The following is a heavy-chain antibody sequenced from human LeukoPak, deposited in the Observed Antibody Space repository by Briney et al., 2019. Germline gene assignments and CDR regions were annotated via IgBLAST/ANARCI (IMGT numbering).Heavy chain of an antibody. CDR1: GGSISSYY. CDR3: ARVVTLFDYYYYMGV. Sequence: SETLSLTCTVSGGSISSYYWSWIRQPPGKGLEGIGYIYYSGSTNYNPSLKSRVTISVDTSKDQFSLKLSSVTAADTAVYYCARVVTLFDYYYYMGVWGKGTTVTVSS. V-gene: IGHV4-59*01. D-gene: IGHD4-23*01. J-gene: IGHJ6*03. CDR2: IYYSGST.